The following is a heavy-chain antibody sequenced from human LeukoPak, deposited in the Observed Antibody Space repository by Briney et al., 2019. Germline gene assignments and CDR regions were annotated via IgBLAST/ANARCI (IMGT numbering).Heavy chain of an antibody. CDR1: GYTFTSYG. V-gene: IGHV1-18*01. D-gene: IGHD2-2*01. CDR3: ARGVGFYCSSTSCYEGLDY. Sequence: GASVKVSCKASGYTFTSYGISWVRQAPGQGLEWMGWISAYNGNTNYAQKLQGRVTMTTDTSTSTAYMKLRSLRSDDTAVYYCARGVGFYCSSTSCYEGLDYWGQGTLVTVSS. CDR2: ISAYNGNT. J-gene: IGHJ4*02.